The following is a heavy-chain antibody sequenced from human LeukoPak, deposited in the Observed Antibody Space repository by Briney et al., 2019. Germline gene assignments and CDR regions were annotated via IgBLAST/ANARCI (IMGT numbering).Heavy chain of an antibody. D-gene: IGHD4-11*01. V-gene: IGHV3-7*01. Sequence: GGSLRLSCTTSTFIFNSHWMTWVRQAPGKGLEWVANIKQDGSEKYYVDSVKGRFTISRDNAQESLYLQMNSLRAEDTAMYYCASGPDYSPRFEYWGQGTLVIVSS. J-gene: IGHJ4*02. CDR2: IKQDGSEK. CDR1: TFIFNSHW. CDR3: ASGPDYSPRFEY.